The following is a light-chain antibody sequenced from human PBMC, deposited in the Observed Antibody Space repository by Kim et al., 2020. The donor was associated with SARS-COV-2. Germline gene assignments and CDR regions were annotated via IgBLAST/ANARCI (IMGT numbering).Light chain of an antibody. CDR1: QSVSSN. CDR3: QQYKKWMYT. V-gene: IGKV3D-15*01. CDR2: GAS. Sequence: EIVMTQSPATLSVAPGERATLSCRASQSVSSNLAWYQKKPGQAPRLVIYGASTRAAGVPARFSGSVSGAEFTLTISNLQPDDCAVYYCQQYKKWMYTFGQGTKLEI. J-gene: IGKJ2*01.